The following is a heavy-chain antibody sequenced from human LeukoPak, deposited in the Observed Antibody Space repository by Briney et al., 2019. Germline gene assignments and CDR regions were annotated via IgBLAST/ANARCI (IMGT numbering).Heavy chain of an antibody. CDR2: ISGSGGST. V-gene: IGHV3-23*01. J-gene: IGHJ6*02. Sequence: GGSLRLSRAASGFTFSSYAMSWVRQAPGKGLEWVSAISGSGGSTYYADSVKGRFTISRDNAKNSLYLQMNSLRAEDTAVYYCAREYCSSTSCLSWGYYYYGMDVWGQGTTVTVSS. CDR3: AREYCSSTSCLSWGYYYYGMDV. D-gene: IGHD2-2*01. CDR1: GFTFSSYA.